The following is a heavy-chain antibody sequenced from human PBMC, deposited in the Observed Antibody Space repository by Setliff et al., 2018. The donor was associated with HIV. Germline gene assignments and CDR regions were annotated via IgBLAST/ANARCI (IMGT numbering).Heavy chain of an antibody. CDR3: ARSNLEPTSRLFDP. V-gene: IGHV4-30-4*08. J-gene: IGHJ5*02. Sequence: PSETLSLTCTVSGGSISSDAYYWGWIRQPPGKGLEWIGTIYYSGTTYYNPSLKSRVTISVDTSKNQFSLKLSSVTAADTAVYYCARSNLEPTSRLFDPWGPGTLVTVSS. CDR2: IYYSGTT. D-gene: IGHD1-1*01. CDR1: GGSISSDAYY.